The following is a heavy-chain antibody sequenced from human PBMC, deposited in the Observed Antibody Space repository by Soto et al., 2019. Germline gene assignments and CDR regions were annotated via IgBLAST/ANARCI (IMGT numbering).Heavy chain of an antibody. CDR2: IWYDGSNK. CDR3: ARDSPLRWHFDY. J-gene: IGHJ4*02. V-gene: IGHV3-33*01. Sequence: QVQLVESGGGVVQPGRSLRLSCAASGFTFSSYGMHWVRQAPGKGLEWVAVIWYDGSNKYYADSVKGRFTISRDNSKNTLYLQMNSLIAEDTAVYYCARDSPLRWHFDYWGQGTLVTVSS. CDR1: GFTFSSYG. D-gene: IGHD4-17*01.